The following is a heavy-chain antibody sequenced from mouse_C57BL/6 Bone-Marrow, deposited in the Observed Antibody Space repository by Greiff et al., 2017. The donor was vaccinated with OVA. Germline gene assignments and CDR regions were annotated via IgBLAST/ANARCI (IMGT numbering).Heavy chain of an antibody. V-gene: IGHV1-59*01. CDR2: IDPSDSYT. CDR3: ARLRQRRAY. D-gene: IGHD3-2*02. Sequence: QVQLQQPGAELVRPGTSVKLSCKASGYTFTSYWMHWVKQRPGQGLEWIGVIDPSDSYTNYNQKFKGKATLTVDTSSSTAYMQLSSLTSEDSAVYYCARLRQRRAYWGQGTLVTVSA. J-gene: IGHJ3*01. CDR1: GYTFTSYW.